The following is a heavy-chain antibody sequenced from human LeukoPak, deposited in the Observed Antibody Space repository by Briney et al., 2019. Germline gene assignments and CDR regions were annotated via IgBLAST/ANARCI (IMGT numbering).Heavy chain of an antibody. V-gene: IGHV4-30-4*07. J-gene: IGHJ5*02. CDR2: IYYSGST. Sequence: PSETLSLTCAVSGGSISSGGYSWSWIRQPPGKGLEWIGYIYYSGSTYYNPSLKSRVTISVDTSKNQFSLKLSSVTAADTAVYYCARSSTSSTWFDPWGQGTLVNVAS. CDR1: GGSISSGGYS. CDR3: ARSSTSSTWFDP. D-gene: IGHD2-2*01.